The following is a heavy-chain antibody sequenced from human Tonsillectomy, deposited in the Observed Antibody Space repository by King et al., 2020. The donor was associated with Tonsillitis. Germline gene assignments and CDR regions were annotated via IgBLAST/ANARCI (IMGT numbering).Heavy chain of an antibody. Sequence: VQLVESGGGLVKPGGSLRLSCAASGFTFNTYSMNWVRQAPGKGLEWVSSISSSSNYIFYADSVKGRFTISRDNAKNSLYLQMNSLRAEDTAVYYCGRGRGGYDSSGYPLLYFDYWGQGTLVTVSS. V-gene: IGHV3-21*01. D-gene: IGHD3-22*01. CDR1: GFTFNTYS. J-gene: IGHJ4*02. CDR3: GRGRGGYDSSGYPLLYFDY. CDR2: ISSSSNYI.